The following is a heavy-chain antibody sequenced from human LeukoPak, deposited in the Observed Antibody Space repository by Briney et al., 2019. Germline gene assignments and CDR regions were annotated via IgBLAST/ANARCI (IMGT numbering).Heavy chain of an antibody. D-gene: IGHD1-26*01. Sequence: GGSLRLSCAASAFSLNAYNMNWVRQAPGKGLERVSSISYTGTYIYYADSVKGRFTISRDNAQNSLYLQMNSLRAEDTAIYYCVRDRGTYRPIDYWGQGTLVTVSS. CDR2: ISYTGTYI. J-gene: IGHJ4*02. V-gene: IGHV3-21*04. CDR1: AFSLNAYN. CDR3: VRDRGTYRPIDY.